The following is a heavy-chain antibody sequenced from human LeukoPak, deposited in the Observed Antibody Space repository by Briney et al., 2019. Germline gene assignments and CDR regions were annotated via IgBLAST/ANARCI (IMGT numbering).Heavy chain of an antibody. V-gene: IGHV1-69*04. CDR3: ARDTNLLPDY. CDR2: IIPILGIA. CDR1: GGTFSIYA. D-gene: IGHD2-2*01. Sequence: SVKVSRKASGGTFSIYAISWVRQAPGQGLEWMGRIIPILGIANYARKFQGRVTITADKSTSTAYMELSSLRSEDTAVYYCARDTNLLPDYWGQGTLVTVSS. J-gene: IGHJ4*02.